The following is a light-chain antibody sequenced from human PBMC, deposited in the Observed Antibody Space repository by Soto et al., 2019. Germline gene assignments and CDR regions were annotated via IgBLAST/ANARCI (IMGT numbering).Light chain of an antibody. CDR3: QQYYSSPRT. Sequence: DLVMTQSPDSLAVSLGEKATVNCKSSQRLLFSSNNKTYLTWYQQKPGQPPKLLIYWASTRESGVPDRFSGSGSGTDFTLTIISLQAEDVAVYYCQQYYSSPRTFGQGTKVEIK. CDR1: QRLLFSSNNKTY. J-gene: IGKJ1*01. V-gene: IGKV4-1*01. CDR2: WAS.